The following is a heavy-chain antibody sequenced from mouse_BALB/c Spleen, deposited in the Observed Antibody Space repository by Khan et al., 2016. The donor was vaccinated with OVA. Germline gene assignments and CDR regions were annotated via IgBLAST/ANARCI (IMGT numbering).Heavy chain of an antibody. V-gene: IGHV10-1*02. CDR1: GFTFNTFA. J-gene: IGHJ3*01. CDR2: IRSKSNNYAT. CDR3: VRPSYDGYYEWFAY. Sequence: EVQLVESGGGLMQPKGSLKLSCAASGFTFNTFAMNWVRQAPGKGLEWVARIRSKSNNYATYYAESVKDRLTISRDDSQSMLYLQMDNLKTEDTSMYCGVRPSYDGYYEWFAYWGQGTLVTVSA. D-gene: IGHD2-3*01.